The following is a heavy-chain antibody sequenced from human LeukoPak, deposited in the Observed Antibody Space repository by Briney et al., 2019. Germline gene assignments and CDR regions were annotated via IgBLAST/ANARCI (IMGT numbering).Heavy chain of an antibody. CDR1: GFTFSSYS. Sequence: GGSLRLSCAASGFTFSSYSMNWVRQAPGKGLEWVSYISSSSSTIYYADSVKGRFTISRDNAKNSLYLQMNSLRAEDTAVYYCASAASSRSGYYFSDYWGQGTLVTVSS. CDR3: ASAASSRSGYYFSDY. J-gene: IGHJ4*02. V-gene: IGHV3-48*01. D-gene: IGHD3-22*01. CDR2: ISSSSSTI.